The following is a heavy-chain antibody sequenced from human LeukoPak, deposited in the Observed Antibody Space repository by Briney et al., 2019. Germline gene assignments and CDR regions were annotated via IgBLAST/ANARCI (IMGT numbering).Heavy chain of an antibody. V-gene: IGHV4-4*07. J-gene: IGHJ1*01. D-gene: IGHD6-6*01. CDR2: IYASGST. CDR3: ARDSNLEYSSSRGLGX. CDR1: GGSISSYY. Sequence: SETLSLTCTVSGGSISSYYWSWIRQPAGKGLEWIGRIYASGSTYYNPSLKSRVTMSVDTSKNQFSLRLTTVTAADTAVYYCARDSNLEYSSSRGLGXWGQGXLATV.